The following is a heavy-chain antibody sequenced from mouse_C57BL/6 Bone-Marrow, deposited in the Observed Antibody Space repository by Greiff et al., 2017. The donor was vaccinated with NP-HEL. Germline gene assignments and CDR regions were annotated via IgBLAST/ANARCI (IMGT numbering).Heavy chain of an antibody. J-gene: IGHJ1*03. CDR3: ARFEYDGDWYFDV. Sequence: LQESGAELARPGASVKLSCKASGYTFTSYGISWVKQRTGQGLEWIGEIYPRSGNTYYNEKFKGKATLTADKSSSTAYMELRSLTSEDSAVYFCARFEYDGDWYFDVWGTGTTVTVSS. CDR1: GYTFTSYG. V-gene: IGHV1-81*01. D-gene: IGHD2-4*01. CDR2: IYPRSGNT.